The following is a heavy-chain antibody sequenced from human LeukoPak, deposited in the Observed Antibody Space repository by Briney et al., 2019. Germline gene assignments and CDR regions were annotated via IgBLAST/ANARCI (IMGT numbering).Heavy chain of an antibody. CDR2: ISISGGDK. Sequence: PGGSLRLSCTASGFTFSSYWMHSVRQAPGKGLEWVSEISISGGDKYYADSVKGRVTISRDNSKNTLYLQMNSLRADDTAVYYCAKDSTAFDFWGQGTMVTVSS. CDR3: AKDSTAFDF. V-gene: IGHV3-23*01. J-gene: IGHJ3*01. CDR1: GFTFSSYW.